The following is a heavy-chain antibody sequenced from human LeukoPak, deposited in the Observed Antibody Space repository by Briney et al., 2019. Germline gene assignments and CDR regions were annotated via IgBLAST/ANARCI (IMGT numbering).Heavy chain of an antibody. CDR3: ARVQGRSSSWYKVSDYYGMDV. D-gene: IGHD6-13*01. CDR2: ISSSSSYI. CDR1: GFTFSSYS. Sequence: IPGGSLRLSCAASGFTFSSYSMNWVRQAPGKGLEWVSSISSSSSYIYYADSVKGRFTISRDNAKNSLYLQMNSLRAEDTAVYYCARVQGRSSSWYKVSDYYGMDVWGQGTTVTVSS. J-gene: IGHJ6*02. V-gene: IGHV3-21*01.